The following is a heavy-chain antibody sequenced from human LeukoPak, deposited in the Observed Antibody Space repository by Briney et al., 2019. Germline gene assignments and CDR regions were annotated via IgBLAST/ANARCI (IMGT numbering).Heavy chain of an antibody. CDR1: GYTFSSYG. J-gene: IGHJ4*02. CDR3: ARDHHPYYDFWSSYQFDY. CDR2: ISAYNGNT. Sequence: GASEKLSCKASGYTFSSYGISWVRQAPRQGLEWGGEISAYNGNTDYAQRHQGRVTLTTATSTSTTYPELRSLRSENTAVYYCARDHHPYYDFWSSYQFDYWGQGTLVTVSS. D-gene: IGHD3-3*01. V-gene: IGHV1-18*01.